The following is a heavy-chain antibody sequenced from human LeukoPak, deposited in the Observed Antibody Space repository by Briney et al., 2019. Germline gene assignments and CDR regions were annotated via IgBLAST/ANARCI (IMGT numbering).Heavy chain of an antibody. CDR3: ARSPYSSSSLCFDY. V-gene: IGHV4-59*01. J-gene: IGHJ4*02. CDR1: GGSISSYY. D-gene: IGHD6-6*01. CDR2: IYYSGST. Sequence: SETLSLTCTVSGGSISSYYWSWIRQPPGKGLEWIGYIYYSGSTNYNPSLKSRVTISVDTSKNQFSLKLSSVTAADTAVYYCARSPYSSSSLCFDYWGQGTLVTVSS.